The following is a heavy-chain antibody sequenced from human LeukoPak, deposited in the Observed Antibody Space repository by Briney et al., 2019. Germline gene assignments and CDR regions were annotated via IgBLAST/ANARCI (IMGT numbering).Heavy chain of an antibody. V-gene: IGHV4-34*01. Sequence: SETLSLTCAVYGGSITGYYWSWIRQPPGKGLEWVGEIHYTGATSYNPSLKSRATISIDTSKNQVSLKLSSVAAADTAVYYCARGNILSGYCFDFWGQGALVTVSS. CDR2: IHYTGAT. D-gene: IGHD3-9*01. J-gene: IGHJ4*02. CDR1: GGSITGYY. CDR3: ARGNILSGYCFDF.